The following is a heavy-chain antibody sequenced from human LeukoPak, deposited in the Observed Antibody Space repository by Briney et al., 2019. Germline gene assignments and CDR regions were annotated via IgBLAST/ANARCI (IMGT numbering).Heavy chain of an antibody. D-gene: IGHD3-22*01. CDR2: ISGSGGST. CDR3: AALPRGYDSSGYVGSYYYYYMDV. Sequence: GGSLRLSCAASGFTFSSYWMSWVRQAPGKGLEWVSAISGSGGSTYYADSVKGRFTISRDNAKNSLYLQMNSLRAEDTAVYYCAALPRGYDSSGYVGSYYYYYMDVWGKGTTVTVSS. CDR1: GFTFSSYW. V-gene: IGHV3-21*01. J-gene: IGHJ6*03.